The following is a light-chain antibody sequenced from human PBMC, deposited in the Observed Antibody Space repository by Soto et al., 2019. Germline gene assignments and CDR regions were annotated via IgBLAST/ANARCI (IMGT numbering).Light chain of an antibody. J-gene: IGKJ4*01. CDR2: DTS. CDR1: QTVGSRY. Sequence: EIMMTQSPATLSVSPGERATLSCRASQTVGSRYLAWYQQKPGQAPRLLIYDTSARATGIPSRFRGSGSGTEFTLTISGLQSEDFGVSYCQQYSKWPLTFGGGTKVE. V-gene: IGKV3-15*01. CDR3: QQYSKWPLT.